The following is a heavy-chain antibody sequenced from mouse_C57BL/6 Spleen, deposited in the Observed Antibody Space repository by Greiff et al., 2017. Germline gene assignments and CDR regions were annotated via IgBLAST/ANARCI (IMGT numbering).Heavy chain of an antibody. CDR2: IYPGSGGT. CDR1: GYTFTGYW. CDR3: SRDGSSFWDFDV. J-gene: IGHJ1*03. D-gene: IGHD1-1*01. V-gene: IGHV1-9*01. Sequence: QVQLQQPGAELVKPGASVKLSCKASGYTFTGYWMEWVKQRPGPGLEWIGEIYPGSGGTNYNEKLKGKATLTVDTSSNPAYMQLSSLTTEDSAVYYCSRDGSSFWDFDVWGTGTTVTVSS.